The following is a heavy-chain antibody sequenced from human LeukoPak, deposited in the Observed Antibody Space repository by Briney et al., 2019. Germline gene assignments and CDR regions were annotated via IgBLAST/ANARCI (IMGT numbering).Heavy chain of an antibody. Sequence: AETLSLTGAVYGGSFSGYYWHGIGPPPGKALAGIGEINHSGRTKHNPSLHSRVTISVDASKNQFSLKLSSVTAADTAVYYCARGRTDAVVPANYGMGVWGQGTTVTVSS. D-gene: IGHD2-2*01. V-gene: IGHV4-34*01. CDR1: GGSFSGYY. CDR2: INHSGRT. CDR3: ARGRTDAVVPANYGMGV. J-gene: IGHJ6*02.